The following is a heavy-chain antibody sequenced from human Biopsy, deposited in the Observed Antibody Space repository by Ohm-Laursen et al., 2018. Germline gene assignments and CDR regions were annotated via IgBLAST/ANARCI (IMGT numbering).Heavy chain of an antibody. V-gene: IGHV4-31*01. Sequence: TLSLTCTVSGGSISSGGSYWSWIRQRPGKGLVWIGYIFNSANTYYNPSLKNLITISGDTSKNQFSLKLITVTAADTAVYYCARGDYFDINGDYCFDPWGQGTLVTVSS. CDR3: ARGDYFDINGDYCFDP. CDR2: IFNSANT. D-gene: IGHD3-22*01. J-gene: IGHJ5*02. CDR1: GGSISSGGSY.